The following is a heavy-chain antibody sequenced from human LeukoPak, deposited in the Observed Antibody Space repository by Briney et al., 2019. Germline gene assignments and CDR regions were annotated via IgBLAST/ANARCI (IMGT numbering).Heavy chain of an antibody. V-gene: IGHV3-9*01. CDR2: ISWNSDSI. CDR3: AKDILSKTTVTTMGTTFDY. Sequence: GGSLRLSCAASGFTFDDYAMHWVRQAPGKGLEWVSGISWNSDSIGYADSVKGRFTISRDNAKNSLYLQMTSLRAEDTALYYCAKDILSKTTVTTMGTTFDYWGQGTLVTVSS. J-gene: IGHJ4*02. D-gene: IGHD4-17*01. CDR1: GFTFDDYA.